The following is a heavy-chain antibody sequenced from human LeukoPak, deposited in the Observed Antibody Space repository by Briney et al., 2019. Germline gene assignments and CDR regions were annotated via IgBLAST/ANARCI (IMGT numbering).Heavy chain of an antibody. J-gene: IGHJ6*02. V-gene: IGHV1-24*01. CDR1: GGTFSSYA. CDR2: FDPEDGET. D-gene: IGHD3-3*01. CDR3: ATASQPTIFGVVINYGMDV. Sequence: ASVKVSCKASGGTFSSYAISWVRQAPGQGLEWMGGFDPEDGETIYAQKFQGRVTMTEDTSTDTAYMELSSLRSEDTAVYYCATASQPTIFGVVINYGMDVWGQGTTVTVSS.